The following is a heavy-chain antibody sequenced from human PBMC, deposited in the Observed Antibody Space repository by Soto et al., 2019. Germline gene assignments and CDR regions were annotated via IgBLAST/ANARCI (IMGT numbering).Heavy chain of an antibody. Sequence: EVQLVESGGGLVQPGGSLRLSCAASGFTVSSNYMSWVRQAPGKGLEWVSVIYSGGTTYYADSVKGRFTISRDNSKNALYLQMNCLRAEDTAVYYCARNGDSSDSSGLFDPWGQGTLVTVSS. CDR2: IYSGGTT. D-gene: IGHD3-22*01. V-gene: IGHV3-66*01. CDR1: GFTVSSNY. CDR3: ARNGDSSDSSGLFDP. J-gene: IGHJ5*02.